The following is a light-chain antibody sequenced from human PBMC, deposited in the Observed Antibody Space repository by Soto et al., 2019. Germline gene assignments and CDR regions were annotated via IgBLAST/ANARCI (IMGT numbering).Light chain of an antibody. V-gene: IGKV1-5*01. CDR3: QQRSNWTLT. J-gene: IGKJ4*01. Sequence: DIQMTQSPSTRSASVGASVMINRRASQSISSWLAWFQKKPGKAPNILIYDVSSLESGVPSRFSGSGSGTDFNLTLSRLETEECAVYECQQRSNWTLTVGGLTKVEIK. CDR1: QSISSW. CDR2: DVS.